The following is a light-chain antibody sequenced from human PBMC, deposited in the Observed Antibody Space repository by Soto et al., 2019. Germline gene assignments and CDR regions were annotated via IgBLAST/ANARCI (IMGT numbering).Light chain of an antibody. V-gene: IGLV1-51*01. J-gene: IGLJ1*01. CDR3: GSWDSSLSADV. CDR1: SSNIVGNS. Sequence: TQPACASGAPGKNGTSPGPGHSSNIVGNSVSLYRQPPGTDPKHVIYNDNKRPSGIPDRFYVSKPGSADTLGITGFQTGDEADYDCGSWDSSLSADVFGTGTKLNV. CDR2: NDN.